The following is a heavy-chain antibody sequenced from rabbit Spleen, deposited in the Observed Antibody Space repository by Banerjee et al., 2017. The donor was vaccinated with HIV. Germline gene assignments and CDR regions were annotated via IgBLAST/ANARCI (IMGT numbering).Heavy chain of an antibody. CDR1: GVSFSIRYY. V-gene: IGHV1S40*01. CDR2: IYSGSSGDT. D-gene: IGHD4-1*01. J-gene: IGHJ4*01. CDR3: ARETSGGWGVVLYYFNL. Sequence: QQLVESGGGLVKPGASLTLTCKASGVSFSIRYYMCWVRQAPGKGLEWIACIYSGSSGDTYYASWAKGRFTISKTSSTTVTLQMTSLTAADTATYFCARETSGGWGVVLYYFNLWGPGTLVTVS.